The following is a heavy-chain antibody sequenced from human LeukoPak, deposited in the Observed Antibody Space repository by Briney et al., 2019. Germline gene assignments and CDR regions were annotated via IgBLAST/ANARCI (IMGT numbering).Heavy chain of an antibody. CDR1: GFTVSSNY. D-gene: IGHD1-26*01. Sequence: GGSLRLSCAASGFTVSSNYMSWVRQAPGKGLEWVSSITGSGDTTYYADSVKGRFTISRDNSKNTLYLQMNSLRAEDTAVYHCARDGGSYLQPTDYWGQGTLVTVSS. J-gene: IGHJ4*02. CDR3: ARDGGSYLQPTDY. CDR2: ITGSGDTT. V-gene: IGHV3-23*01.